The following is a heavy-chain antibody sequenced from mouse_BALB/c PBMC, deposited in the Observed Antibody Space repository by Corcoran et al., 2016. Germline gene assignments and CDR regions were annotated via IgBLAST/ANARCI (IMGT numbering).Heavy chain of an antibody. D-gene: IGHD2-14*01. CDR3: ARYYRYYYAMDY. V-gene: IGHV14-3*02. CDR2: IDPANGNT. Sequence: EVQLQQSGAELVKPGASVKLSCTASGFNIKDTYMHWVKQRPEQGLEWIGRIDPANGNTKYDPKFQGKATITADTSSNTAYLQLSSLTSEDTAVYYCARYYRYYYAMDYWGQGSSVTVSS. CDR1: GFNIKDTY. J-gene: IGHJ4*01.